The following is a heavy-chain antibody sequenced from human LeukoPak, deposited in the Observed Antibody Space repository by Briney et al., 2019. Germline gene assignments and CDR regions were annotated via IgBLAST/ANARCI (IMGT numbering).Heavy chain of an antibody. Sequence: GGSLRLSCAASGFTVSSNYMSWVCQAPGKGLEWVSVIYSGGSTYYADSVKGRFTISRDNSKNTLYLQMNSLRAEDTAAYYCASEVGATTTDYWGQGTLVTVSS. D-gene: IGHD1-26*01. CDR3: ASEVGATTTDY. CDR1: GFTVSSNY. J-gene: IGHJ4*02. V-gene: IGHV3-66*02. CDR2: IYSGGST.